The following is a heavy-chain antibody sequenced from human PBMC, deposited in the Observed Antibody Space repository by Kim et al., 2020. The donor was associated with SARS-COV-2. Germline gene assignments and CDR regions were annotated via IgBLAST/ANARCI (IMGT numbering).Heavy chain of an antibody. CDR3: ARSVTNDEPFDY. D-gene: IGHD1-1*01. J-gene: IGHJ4*02. V-gene: IGHV1-45*02. Sequence: NYAQKFQDRVTITRDRTMSTAYMGLSSLRSEDTAMYYCARSVTNDEPFDYWGQGTLVTVSS.